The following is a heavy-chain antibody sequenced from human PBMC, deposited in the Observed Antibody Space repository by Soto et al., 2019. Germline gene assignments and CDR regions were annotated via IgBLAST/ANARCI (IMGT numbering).Heavy chain of an antibody. CDR2: IIPIFGTA. D-gene: IGHD1-20*01. CDR1: GGTFSSYA. J-gene: IGHJ6*02. Sequence: QVQLVQSGAEVKKHGSSVKVSCKASGGTFSSYAISWVRQAPGQGLEWMGGIIPIFGTANYAQKFQGRVTITADESTSTAYMELSSLRSEDTAVYYCARGAVDDRITGTQYYYYGMDVWGQGTTVTVSS. V-gene: IGHV1-69*01. CDR3: ARGAVDDRITGTQYYYYGMDV.